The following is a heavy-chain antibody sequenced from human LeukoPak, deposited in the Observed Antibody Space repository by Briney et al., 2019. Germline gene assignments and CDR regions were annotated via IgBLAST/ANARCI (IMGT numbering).Heavy chain of an antibody. CDR2: INTNTGNP. CDR1: GYTFTSYA. Sequence: GASVKVSCKASGYTFTSYAMNWVRQAPGQGLEWMVWINTNTGNPTYAQGFTGRFVFSLDTSVSTAYLQISSLKAEDTAVYYCARVPYCSSTSCSWGVGYYYYGMDVWGQGTTVTVSS. V-gene: IGHV7-4-1*02. CDR3: ARVPYCSSTSCSWGVGYYYYGMDV. D-gene: IGHD2-2*01. J-gene: IGHJ6*02.